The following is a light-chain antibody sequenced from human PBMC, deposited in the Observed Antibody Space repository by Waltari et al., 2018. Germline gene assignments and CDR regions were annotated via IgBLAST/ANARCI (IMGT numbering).Light chain of an antibody. CDR3: CSYAGTTSWL. V-gene: IGLV2-23*02. J-gene: IGLJ3*02. Sequence: QSALTQPASVSGSPGQSITISCTGTSSDVGDYNLVSWYQQHAGQVPKLLIYEVNKRPSGFSTRCSGSRSGNTASLTISGLQAEDEATYFCCSYAGTTSWLFGGGTKVTVL. CDR2: EVN. CDR1: SSDVGDYNL.